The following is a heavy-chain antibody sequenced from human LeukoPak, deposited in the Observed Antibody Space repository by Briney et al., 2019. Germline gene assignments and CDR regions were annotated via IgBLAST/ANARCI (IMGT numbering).Heavy chain of an antibody. Sequence: SETLSLTCAVYGGSFSGYYWSWIRQPPGKGLEWIGEINHSGSTNYNPSLKSRVTISVDTSKNQFSLKLSSVTAADTAVYYCARVQWDSSSSPRDDYWGQGTLVTVSS. CDR3: ARVQWDSSSSPRDDY. D-gene: IGHD6-6*01. CDR2: INHSGST. CDR1: GGSFSGYY. J-gene: IGHJ4*02. V-gene: IGHV4-34*01.